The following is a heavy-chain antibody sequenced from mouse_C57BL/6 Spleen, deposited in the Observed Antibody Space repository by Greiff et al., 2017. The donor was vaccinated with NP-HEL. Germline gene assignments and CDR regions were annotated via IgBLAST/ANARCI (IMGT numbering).Heavy chain of an antibody. J-gene: IGHJ3*01. CDR3: VRDRDWAFAY. V-gene: IGHV10-3*01. CDR1: GFTFNTYA. D-gene: IGHD4-1*01. CDR2: IRSKSSNYAT. Sequence: EVQLVESGGGLVQPKGSLKLSCAASGFTFNTYAMHWVRQAPGKGLEWDARIRSKSSNYATYYADSVKDRFTISRDDSQSMLYLQMNNLKTEDTAMYYCVRDRDWAFAYWGQGTLVTVSA.